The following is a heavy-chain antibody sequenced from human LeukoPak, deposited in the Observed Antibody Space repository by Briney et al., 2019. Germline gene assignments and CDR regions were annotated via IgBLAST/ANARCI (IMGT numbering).Heavy chain of an antibody. V-gene: IGHV5-51*01. CDR2: IYPGDSDT. CDR1: GYSFSSYW. Sequence: GESLKISCKASGYSFSSYWIGWVRPMPGKGLEWMGLIYPGDSDTRYSPSFEGHVTISADRSIRTAYLQWSSLKASDTAIYYCVTSINTHYFDYWGQGTLVTVSS. J-gene: IGHJ4*02. CDR3: VTSINTHYFDY.